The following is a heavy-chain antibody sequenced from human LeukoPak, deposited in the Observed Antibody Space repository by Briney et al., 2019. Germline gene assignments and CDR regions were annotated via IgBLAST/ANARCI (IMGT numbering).Heavy chain of an antibody. D-gene: IGHD3-22*01. V-gene: IGHV4-59*01. CDR2: IYYRGST. CDR1: GGSISSYY. CDR3: ARSVYYYDSSGITGHFDY. J-gene: IGHJ4*02. Sequence: SETLSLTCTVSGGSISSYYWSWIRQPPGKGLEWIGYIYYRGSTNYNPSLKSRVTISVDTSKNQFSLKLSSVTAADTAVYYCARSVYYYDSSGITGHFDYWGQGTLVTVSS.